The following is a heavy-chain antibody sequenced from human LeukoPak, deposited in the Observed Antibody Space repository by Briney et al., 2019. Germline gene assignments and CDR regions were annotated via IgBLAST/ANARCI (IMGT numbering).Heavy chain of an antibody. CDR1: GFTVSSNY. V-gene: IGHV3-53*01. CDR2: IYIGGST. D-gene: IGHD6-13*01. Sequence: GWSPRLSCAASGFTVSSNYMSWVRQAPGKGLEWVSVIYIGGSTYYVDSVKGRFTISRHNSKNTPYLQMNSLKAEDTAVYYCARGDSSSWYLGAFDIWGQGTMVSVPS. J-gene: IGHJ3*02. CDR3: ARGDSSSWYLGAFDI.